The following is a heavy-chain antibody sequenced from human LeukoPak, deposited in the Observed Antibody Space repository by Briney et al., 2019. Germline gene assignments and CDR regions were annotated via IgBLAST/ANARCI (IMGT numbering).Heavy chain of an antibody. V-gene: IGHV1-69*13. J-gene: IGHJ5*02. CDR2: IIPIFGTA. CDR1: GGTFSSYA. D-gene: IGHD6-6*01. CDR3: AASRADYGSSSRVDWFDP. Sequence: SVKVSCKASGGTFSSYAISWVRQAPGQGLEWMGGIIPIFGTANYAQKFQGRVTITADESTSTAYMELSSLRSEDTAVYYCAASRADYGSSSRVDWFDPWGQGTLVTVSS.